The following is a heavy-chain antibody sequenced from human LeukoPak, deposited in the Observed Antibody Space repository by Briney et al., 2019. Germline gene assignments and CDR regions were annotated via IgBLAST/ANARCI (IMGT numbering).Heavy chain of an antibody. Sequence: GGSLTLSCAASGFTFNIYSMIWLRQATGKALEWVASITSSSSYIYYADSVKGRFTDSRDNAKNSLYLQMNSLRAEDTGVYYCARCGVVLFDYGGQGTLVTISS. CDR3: ARCGVVLFDY. J-gene: IGHJ4*02. D-gene: IGHD3-3*01. V-gene: IGHV3-21*01. CDR2: ITSSSSYI. CDR1: GFTFNIYS.